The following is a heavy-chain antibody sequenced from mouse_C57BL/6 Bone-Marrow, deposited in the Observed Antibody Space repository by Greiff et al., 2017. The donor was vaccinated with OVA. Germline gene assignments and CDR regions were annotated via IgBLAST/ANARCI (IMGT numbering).Heavy chain of an antibody. CDR1: GFTFSDYG. Sequence: EVQGVESGGGLVKPGGSLKLSCAASGFTFSDYGMHWVRQAPEKGLEWVAYIRSGSSTIYYADKVKGRFPISRDNAKNTLFLQMTSLRSEDTAMYYCARHGYYVAWFAYWGQGNLVTVSA. D-gene: IGHD2-3*01. V-gene: IGHV5-17*01. CDR2: IRSGSSTI. CDR3: ARHGYYVAWFAY. J-gene: IGHJ3*01.